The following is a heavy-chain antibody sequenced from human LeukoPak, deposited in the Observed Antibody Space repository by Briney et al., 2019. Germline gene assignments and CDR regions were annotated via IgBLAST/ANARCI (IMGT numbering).Heavy chain of an antibody. J-gene: IGHJ4*02. V-gene: IGHV3-53*01. CDR3: AREPTSAYYDFWSGYSPFDY. Sequence: GGSLRLSCAASGFTVSSNFMSWVRQAPGKGLEWVSVIYGGGSTYYADSVKGRFTISRDNSKNTLFLQMNSLRAEDTAIYYCAREPTSAYYDFWSGYSPFDYWGQGTLVTVSS. CDR2: IYGGGST. CDR1: GFTVSSNF. D-gene: IGHD3-3*01.